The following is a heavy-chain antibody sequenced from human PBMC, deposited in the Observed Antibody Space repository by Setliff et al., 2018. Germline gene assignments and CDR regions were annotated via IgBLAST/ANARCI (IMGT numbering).Heavy chain of an antibody. CDR1: GYTFTNYW. CDR3: ARFKSHDYDSTKRYFDC. V-gene: IGHV5-51*01. J-gene: IGHJ4*02. Sequence: GESLKISCKGSGYTFTNYWIGWVRQMPGKGLEWMGIIYPDDSDTRYGPSIQGRVTISADKSINTAYLQWSSLKASDTAIYYCARFKSHDYDSTKRYFDCWGQGTLVTVSS. D-gene: IGHD3-22*01. CDR2: IYPDDSDT.